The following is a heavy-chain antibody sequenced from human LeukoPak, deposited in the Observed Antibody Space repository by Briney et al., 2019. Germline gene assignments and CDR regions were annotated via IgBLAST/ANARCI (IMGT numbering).Heavy chain of an antibody. D-gene: IGHD3-16*01. CDR3: AKALIPLASHNWFDP. J-gene: IGHJ5*02. V-gene: IGHV4-39*01. CDR1: GGSIGSTTYY. Sequence: SETLSLTCTVSGGSIGSTTYYWGWIRQPPGKGLEWIGSIYYSGNIYYNPSLKSRVTISVDTSKDQFSLKLSSVTAADTAVYYCAKALIPLASHNWFDPWGQGTLVTVSS. CDR2: IYYSGNI.